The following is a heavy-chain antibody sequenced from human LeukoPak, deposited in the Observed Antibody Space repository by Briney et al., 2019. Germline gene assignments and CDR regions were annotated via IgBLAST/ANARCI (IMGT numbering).Heavy chain of an antibody. J-gene: IGHJ4*02. D-gene: IGHD2-2*01. CDR3: ASPEDIVVVPAVPADGY. Sequence: GGSLRLSCAASGFTFSSYSINWVRQAPGKGLEWVSYISSSSSTIYYADSVKGRFTISRDNAKNSLYLQMNSLRAEDTAVYYCASPEDIVVVPAVPADGYWGQGTLVTVSS. CDR1: GFTFSSYS. V-gene: IGHV3-48*01. CDR2: ISSSSSTI.